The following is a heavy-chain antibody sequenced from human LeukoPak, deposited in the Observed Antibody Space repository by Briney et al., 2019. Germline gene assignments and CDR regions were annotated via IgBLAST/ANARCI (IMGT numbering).Heavy chain of an antibody. Sequence: SVKGSCKTSGVTFITTAVQWVRQARGQRLEWIVRIVVGSGDTNYAQKFQERVTITRDMSTSTAYMYLSSLRSEDTAVYYCAADGDEMVPYYYYVMDVWGQGTTVTVSS. J-gene: IGHJ6*02. V-gene: IGHV1-58*01. D-gene: IGHD5-24*01. CDR1: GVTFITTA. CDR2: IVVGSGDT. CDR3: AADGDEMVPYYYYVMDV.